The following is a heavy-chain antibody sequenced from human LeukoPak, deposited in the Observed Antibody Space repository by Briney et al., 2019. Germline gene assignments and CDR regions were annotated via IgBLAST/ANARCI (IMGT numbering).Heavy chain of an antibody. V-gene: IGHV1-69*05. Sequence: GASVKVSCKASGGTFSSYAISWVRQAPGQGLEWMGGIIPIFGTANYAQKFQGRVTMTTDTSTSTAYMELRSLRSDDTAVYYCARVTYGDYLRPDYWGQGTLVTVSS. D-gene: IGHD4-17*01. J-gene: IGHJ4*02. CDR3: ARVTYGDYLRPDY. CDR2: IIPIFGTA. CDR1: GGTFSSYA.